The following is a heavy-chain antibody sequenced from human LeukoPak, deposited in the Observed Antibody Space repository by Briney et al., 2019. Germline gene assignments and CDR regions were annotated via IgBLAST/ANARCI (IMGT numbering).Heavy chain of an antibody. J-gene: IGHJ4*02. D-gene: IGHD3-22*01. CDR3: ARVVVRWLLPGHYFDY. Sequence: PSGTLSLTCAVYGGSFSGYYWSWIRQPPGKGLEWIGEINHSGSTNYNPSLKSRVTISVDTSKNQFSLKLSSVTAADTAVYYCARVVVRWLLPGHYFDYWGQGTLVTVSS. CDR2: INHSGST. CDR1: GGSFSGYY. V-gene: IGHV4-34*01.